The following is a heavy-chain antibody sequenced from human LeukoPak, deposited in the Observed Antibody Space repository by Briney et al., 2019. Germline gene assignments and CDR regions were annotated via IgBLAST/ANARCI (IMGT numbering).Heavy chain of an antibody. CDR1: GYTFTSNY. J-gene: IGHJ4*02. CDR2: IYPRDGST. V-gene: IGHV1-46*03. Sequence: ASVKVSCKASGYTFTSNYIHWVRQAPGQGLEWMGMIYPRDGSTSYAQKFQGRVTVTRDTSTSTVHMELSGLRAEDTAVYYCVSFYERYWGRGTLVTVSS. CDR3: VSFYERY. D-gene: IGHD2/OR15-2a*01.